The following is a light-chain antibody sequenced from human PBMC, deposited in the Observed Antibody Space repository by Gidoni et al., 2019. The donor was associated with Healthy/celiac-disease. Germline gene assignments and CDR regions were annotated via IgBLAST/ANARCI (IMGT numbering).Light chain of an antibody. Sequence: DIVLTQSPGTLSLSPGERATLSCRASQSVSSSYLAWYQQKPGQAPRLLIYGASSRATGLPDRFSGSGSGTDFTLTISRLEPEDFAVYYCQQYGSSPLYTFGQGTKLEIK. V-gene: IGKV3-20*01. CDR2: GAS. CDR3: QQYGSSPLYT. CDR1: QSVSSSY. J-gene: IGKJ2*01.